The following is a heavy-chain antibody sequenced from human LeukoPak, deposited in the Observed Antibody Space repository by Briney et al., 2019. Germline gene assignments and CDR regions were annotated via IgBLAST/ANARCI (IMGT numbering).Heavy chain of an antibody. CDR2: IRYDGSRR. CDR3: AKDASPYRTIAAPGFDY. D-gene: IGHD6-13*01. J-gene: IGHJ4*02. CDR1: GFTFSSYG. V-gene: IGHV3-30*02. Sequence: GGSLRLSCAASGFTFSSYGMHWVRQAPGKGLEWVAFIRYDGSRRYHADSVKGRFTISRDNSKNTLYLQMSSLRAEDTAMYYCAKDASPYRTIAAPGFDYWGQGALVTVSS.